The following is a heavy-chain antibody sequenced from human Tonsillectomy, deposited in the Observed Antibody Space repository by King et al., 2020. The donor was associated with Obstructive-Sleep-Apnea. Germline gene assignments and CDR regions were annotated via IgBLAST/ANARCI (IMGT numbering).Heavy chain of an antibody. CDR3: TRDISGGEDV. V-gene: IGHV3-21*01. Sequence: VQLVESGGGLVKPGGSLRLSCKASGFIVTSYNMNWVRQAPGKGLEWVAFMSSSGSYVYYAESVKGRLTISRDNTKNSLYLQMNSLRAEDAAVYYCTRDISGGEDVWGQGTTVTVSS. CDR2: MSSSGSYV. D-gene: IGHD3-10*01. CDR1: GFIVTSYN. J-gene: IGHJ6*02.